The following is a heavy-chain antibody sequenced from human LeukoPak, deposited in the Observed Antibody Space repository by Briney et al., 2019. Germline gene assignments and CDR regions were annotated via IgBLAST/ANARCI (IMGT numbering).Heavy chain of an antibody. Sequence: PSETLSLTCAVSGYSISSGYYWGWIRQPPGKGLEWIGGIYHSGSTYYNPSLKSRVTISVDTSKNQFSLKLSSVTAADTAVYYCASVAARYYYYYYLDVWGKGTTVTVSS. CDR2: IYHSGST. D-gene: IGHD6-6*01. CDR3: ASVAARYYYYYYLDV. V-gene: IGHV4-38-2*01. CDR1: GYSISSGYY. J-gene: IGHJ6*03.